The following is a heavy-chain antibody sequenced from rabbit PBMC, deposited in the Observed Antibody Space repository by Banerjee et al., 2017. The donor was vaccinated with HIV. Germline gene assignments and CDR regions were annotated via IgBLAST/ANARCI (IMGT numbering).Heavy chain of an antibody. CDR3: ARDAGYAGYGYASDL. CDR1: GFSFSSSYW. CDR2: IYTGSGST. V-gene: IGHV1S45*01. J-gene: IGHJ6*01. Sequence: EESGGDLVKPEGSLTLTCTASGFSFSSSYWICWVRQAPGKGLEWIACIYTGSGSTYYANWANGRFTISSHNAQNTLYLQLNSLTAADTATYFCARDAGYAGYGYASDLWGPGTLVTVS. D-gene: IGHD6-1*01.